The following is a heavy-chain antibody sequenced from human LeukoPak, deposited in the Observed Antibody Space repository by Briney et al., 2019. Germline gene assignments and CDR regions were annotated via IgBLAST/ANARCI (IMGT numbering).Heavy chain of an antibody. J-gene: IGHJ6*02. D-gene: IGHD3-10*01. CDR3: ATVRPYGSGVVENGMDV. Sequence: GASVKVSCKASGYTFTSYYMHWVRQAPGQGLEWMGIINPSGGSTSYAQKFQGRVTMTEDTSTDTAYMELSSLRSEDTAVYYCATVRPYGSGVVENGMDVWGQGTTVTVSS. V-gene: IGHV1-46*01. CDR1: GYTFTSYY. CDR2: INPSGGST.